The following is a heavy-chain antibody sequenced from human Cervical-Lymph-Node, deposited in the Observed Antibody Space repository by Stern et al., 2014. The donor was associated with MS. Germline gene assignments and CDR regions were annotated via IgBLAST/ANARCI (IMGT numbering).Heavy chain of an antibody. J-gene: IGHJ5*02. CDR1: GGSISSGAYF. CDR3: ARATNFNWFDP. Sequence: QLQLQESGPGLVKPSQTLSLTCTVSGGSISSGAYFWRWIRQHPGKGLEWIGYIYYSGDIHYNPSLKSRLTISLDTSKNQFSLKLSSVTVADTAVYYCARATNFNWFDPWGQGTLVTVSS. D-gene: IGHD1-1*01. V-gene: IGHV4-31*03. CDR2: IYYSGDI.